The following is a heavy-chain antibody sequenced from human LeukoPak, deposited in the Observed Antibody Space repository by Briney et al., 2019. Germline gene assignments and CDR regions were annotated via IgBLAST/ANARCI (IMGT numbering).Heavy chain of an antibody. Sequence: SETLSLTCTVSGGSISSSSYYWGWIRQPPGKGLEWIGSIYYSGSTYYNPSLKSRVTISVDTSKNQFSLKLSSVTAADTAVYYCARGSYGGNQLDYWGQGTLVTVSS. D-gene: IGHD4-23*01. CDR3: ARGSYGGNQLDY. CDR2: IYYSGST. J-gene: IGHJ4*02. CDR1: GGSISSSSYY. V-gene: IGHV4-39*01.